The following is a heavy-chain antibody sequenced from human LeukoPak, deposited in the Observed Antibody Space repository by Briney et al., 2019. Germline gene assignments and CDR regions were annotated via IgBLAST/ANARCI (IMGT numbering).Heavy chain of an antibody. CDR1: GFTFNNYW. J-gene: IGHJ4*02. Sequence: GGSLRLSCAASGFTFNNYWMHWVRQAPGKGLVWVSRIKSDGSSTTYADSVKGRFSISRDNAKNTLYLQMNGLRAEDTAVYYCARDLSYSLEYWGQGTLVTVSS. D-gene: IGHD3-10*01. CDR2: IKSDGSST. V-gene: IGHV3-74*01. CDR3: ARDLSYSLEY.